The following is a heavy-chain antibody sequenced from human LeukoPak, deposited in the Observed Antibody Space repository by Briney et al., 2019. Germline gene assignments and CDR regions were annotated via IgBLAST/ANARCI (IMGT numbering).Heavy chain of an antibody. V-gene: IGHV3-21*01. J-gene: IGHJ4*02. CDR2: ISSSSSYI. Sequence: GGFLRLSCAASGFTFSSYSMNWVRQAPGKGLEWVSSISSSSSYIYYADSVKGRFTISRDNAKNSLYLQMNSLRAEDTAVYYCARDDGYGSGRRVDYWGQGTLVTVSS. D-gene: IGHD3-10*01. CDR1: GFTFSSYS. CDR3: ARDDGYGSGRRVDY.